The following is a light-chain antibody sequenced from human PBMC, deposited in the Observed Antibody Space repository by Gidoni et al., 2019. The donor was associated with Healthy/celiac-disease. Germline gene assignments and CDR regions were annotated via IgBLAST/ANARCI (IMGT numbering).Light chain of an antibody. CDR2: DAS. V-gene: IGKV3-11*01. J-gene: IGKJ2*01. CDR1: QSVSSC. Sequence: EVVLTQYPATLSLSPGERATLTCRANQSVSSCLAWYQQKPGKAPRLIIYDASTRATDIPARFSGSGSGTDFTLTISSLEPEDFAVYYCQQRSNWPPTFGQGTKLEIK. CDR3: QQRSNWPPT.